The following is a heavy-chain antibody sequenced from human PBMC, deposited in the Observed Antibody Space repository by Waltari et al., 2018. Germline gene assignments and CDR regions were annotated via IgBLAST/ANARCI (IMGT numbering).Heavy chain of an antibody. V-gene: IGHV1-2*02. CDR1: GYTFTGYY. D-gene: IGHD3-16*01. CDR2: INPNNGGT. CDR3: ARGFYDYELWYFDY. J-gene: IGHJ4*02. Sequence: QVQLVQSGAEVKKPGASVKVSCKASGYTFTGYYMQWVRQAPGQGREWRGWINPNNGGTKYAQKVQGRVTMTRDTSISTAYMELSRLRSDDTSVYYCARGFYDYELWYFDYWGQGTLVTVSS.